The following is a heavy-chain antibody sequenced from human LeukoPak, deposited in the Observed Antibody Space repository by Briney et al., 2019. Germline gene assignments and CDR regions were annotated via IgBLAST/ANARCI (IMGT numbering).Heavy chain of an antibody. CDR1: GGSISSYF. CDR3: ARPYYYDSRIDP. J-gene: IGHJ5*02. V-gene: IGHV4-4*07. D-gene: IGHD3-22*01. CDR2: IYTSGST. Sequence: SETLSLTCTVSGGSISSYFWNWIRQPAGKGLEWIGRIYTSGSTNYNPSLKSRVTLSVDTSKNQFSLKLSSVTAADTAVYYCARPYYYDSRIDPWGQGTLVTVSS.